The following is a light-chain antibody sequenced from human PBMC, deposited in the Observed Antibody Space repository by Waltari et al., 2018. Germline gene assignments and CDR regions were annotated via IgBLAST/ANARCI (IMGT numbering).Light chain of an antibody. CDR2: RNS. Sequence: QSVLTQPPSLSGAPGQRVTISCTGSSSNIGAGYDVHWYQQVPGTAPKLLIYRNSNRPSGVLDRFSGAKSGTSASRAITGRQADDEADYYCQSYDSILGGVFGGGTKLTVL. J-gene: IGLJ3*02. CDR1: SSNIGAGYD. CDR3: QSYDSILGGV. V-gene: IGLV1-40*01.